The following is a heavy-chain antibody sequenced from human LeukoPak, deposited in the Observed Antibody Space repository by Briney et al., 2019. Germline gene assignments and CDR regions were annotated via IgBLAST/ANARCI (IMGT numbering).Heavy chain of an antibody. D-gene: IGHD3-9*01. CDR1: GGSISSGGYY. V-gene: IGHV4-30-2*01. Sequence: PSETLSLTCTVSGGSISSGGYYWSWIRQPPGKGLEWIGYIYHSGSTYYNPSLKSRVTISVDRSKNQFSLKLSSVTAADTAVYYCARAQLTGYSDYWGQGTLVTVSS. CDR3: ARAQLTGYSDY. CDR2: IYHSGST. J-gene: IGHJ4*02.